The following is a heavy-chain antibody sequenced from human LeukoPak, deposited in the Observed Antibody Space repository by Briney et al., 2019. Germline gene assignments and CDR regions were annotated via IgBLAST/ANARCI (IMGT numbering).Heavy chain of an antibody. CDR2: INPNSGGT. Sequence: ASVKVSCKASGYTFTGYYMHWVRQAPGQGLEWMGWINPNSGGTNYAQKFQGRVTMTRGTSISTAYMELSRLRSDDTAVYYCARAGAARLHDAFDIWGQGTMVTVSS. CDR3: ARAGAARLHDAFDI. CDR1: GYTFTGYY. V-gene: IGHV1-2*02. D-gene: IGHD6-6*01. J-gene: IGHJ3*02.